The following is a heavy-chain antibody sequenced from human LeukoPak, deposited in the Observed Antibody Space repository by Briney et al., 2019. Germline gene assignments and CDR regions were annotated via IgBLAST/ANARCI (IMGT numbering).Heavy chain of an antibody. D-gene: IGHD1-1*01. CDR1: GGTFSSYA. CDR3: ARDLERVVPNRINFDP. CDR2: IIPIFGTA. V-gene: IGHV1-69*13. J-gene: IGHJ5*02. Sequence: GASVKVSCKASGGTFSSYAISWVRQAPGQGLEWMGGIIPIFGTANYAQKFQGRVTITADESTSTAYMELSSLRSEDTAVYYCARDLERVVPNRINFDPWGQGTLVTVSS.